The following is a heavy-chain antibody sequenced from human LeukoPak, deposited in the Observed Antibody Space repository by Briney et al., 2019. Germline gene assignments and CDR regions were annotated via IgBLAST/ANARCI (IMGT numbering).Heavy chain of an antibody. CDR3: RAYSREHSPPPFDF. V-gene: IGHV4-39*02. CDR2: FHSSGSP. D-gene: IGHD3-10*02. CDR1: GVSPRSTRYY. Sequence: SETLSLTCSVSGVSPRSTRYYCGWIRPPPGHWLQWIGCFHSSGSPFNNPSLESPITISLDATDNHLSLKLSSLTAADTADCAGRAYSREHSPPPFDFWGQGRLVIVSS. J-gene: IGHJ4*02.